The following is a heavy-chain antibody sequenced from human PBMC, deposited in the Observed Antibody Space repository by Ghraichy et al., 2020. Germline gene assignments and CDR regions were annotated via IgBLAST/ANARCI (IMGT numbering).Heavy chain of an antibody. J-gene: IGHJ5*02. CDR2: INHSGST. CDR1: GGSFSGYY. Sequence: SETLSLTFAVYGGSFSGYYWSWIRQPPGKGLEWIGEINHSGSTNYNPSLKSRVTISVDTSKNQFSLKLSSVTAADTAVYYCALVVPAQSGWFDPWGQGTLVTVSS. D-gene: IGHD2-2*01. V-gene: IGHV4-34*01. CDR3: ALVVPAQSGWFDP.